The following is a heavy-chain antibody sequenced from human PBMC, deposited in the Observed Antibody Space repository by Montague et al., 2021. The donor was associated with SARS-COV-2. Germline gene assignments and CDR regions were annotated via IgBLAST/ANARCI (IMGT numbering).Heavy chain of an antibody. V-gene: IGHV4-39*07. Sequence: SETLSLTCTVSGGSISGNNYYWVWLCQPQGKGLEWIGSIYYSSSTYSNPTLKIRVTISVDTSKNQFSLKLSSVTAADTAVYYCARVWRQQLVRLSGIDVWGQGTLVTVSS. CDR1: GGSISGNNYY. J-gene: IGHJ6*02. CDR3: ARVWRQQLVRLSGIDV. CDR2: IYYSSST. D-gene: IGHD6-13*01.